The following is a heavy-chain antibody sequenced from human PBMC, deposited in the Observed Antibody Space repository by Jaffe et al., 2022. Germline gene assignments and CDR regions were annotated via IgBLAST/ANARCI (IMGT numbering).Heavy chain of an antibody. J-gene: IGHJ3*02. CDR3: TTDLNWI. CDR2: IKSKSDGGTT. CDR1: GFTSSNAW. Sequence: EVQLVQSGGGLVKPGESLRLSCAVSGFTSSNAWMIWVRQAPGKGLEWVGRIKSKSDGGTTDFAAPVKGRFTISRDDAKNTLYLQMNSLKTEDTAVYYCTTDLNWIWGQGTMVTVSS. D-gene: IGHD1-20*01. V-gene: IGHV3-15*01.